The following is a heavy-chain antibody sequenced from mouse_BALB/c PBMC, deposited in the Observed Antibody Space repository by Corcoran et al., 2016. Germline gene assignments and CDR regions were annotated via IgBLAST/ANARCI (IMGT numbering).Heavy chain of an antibody. CDR2: IFPGSGNT. J-gene: IGHJ2*01. V-gene: IGHV1-66*01. CDR3: AKTARATYYFDY. CDR1: GYSSTSYY. Sequence: QVQLQQSGPELVKPGASVKISCKASGYSSTSYYIHWVKQRPGQGLEWIGWIFPGSGNTKYNEKFKGKATLTADTSSSTAYMQLSSLTSEDSAVYFCAKTARATYYFDYWGQGTTLTVSS. D-gene: IGHD3-2*01.